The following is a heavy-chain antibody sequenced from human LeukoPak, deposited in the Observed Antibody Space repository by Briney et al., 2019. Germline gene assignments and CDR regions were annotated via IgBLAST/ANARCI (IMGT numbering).Heavy chain of an antibody. CDR1: GYTFTSYD. D-gene: IGHD3-22*01. J-gene: IGHJ4*02. CDR2: MNPNSGNT. V-gene: IGHV1-8*01. Sequence: ASVKVSXKASGYTFTSYDINWVRQATGQGLEWMGWMNPNSGNTGYAQKFQGRVTMTRNTSISTAYMELSSLRSEDTAVYYCARDGSYYDSSGYLIDYWGRGTLVTVSS. CDR3: ARDGSYYDSSGYLIDY.